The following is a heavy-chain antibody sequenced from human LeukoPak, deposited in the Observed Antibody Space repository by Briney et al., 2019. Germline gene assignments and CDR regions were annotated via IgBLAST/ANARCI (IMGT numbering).Heavy chain of an antibody. CDR2: IIPIFGTA. CDR1: GGTFSSYA. Sequence: SVKVSCKASGGTFSSYAISWVRQAPGQGLEWMGGIIPIFGTANYAQEFQGRVTITTDESTSTAYMELSSLRSEDTAVYYCARGGSAWLLLGYFDYWGQGTLVTVSS. D-gene: IGHD3-22*01. CDR3: ARGGSAWLLLGYFDY. J-gene: IGHJ4*02. V-gene: IGHV1-69*05.